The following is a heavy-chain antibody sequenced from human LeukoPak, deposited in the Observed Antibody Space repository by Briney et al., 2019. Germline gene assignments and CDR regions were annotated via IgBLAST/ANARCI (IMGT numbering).Heavy chain of an antibody. V-gene: IGHV4-59*02. Sequence: SETLSLTCIIPSDAVTSYWSWIRQPPGKGLEFLGYIFHTGIIKYNPSLGSRLTISLDTSKRQLSLRLTSVTAADTANYFCARRPRAPDIWGQGTMVIVSS. J-gene: IGHJ3*02. CDR3: ARRPRAPDI. CDR2: IFHTGII. CDR1: SDAVTSY.